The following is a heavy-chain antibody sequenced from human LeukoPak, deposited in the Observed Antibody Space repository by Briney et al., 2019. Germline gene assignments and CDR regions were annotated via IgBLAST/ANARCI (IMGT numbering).Heavy chain of an antibody. V-gene: IGHV4-4*02. CDR1: GGSISSSYW. CDR3: VKPPSYSSGWRWFDP. CDR2: IYHSGST. Sequence: SETLSLTCAVSGGSISSSYWWSWVRQPPGKGLEWIGEIYHSGSTKYNPSLKSRVTISVDKSKNQFSLKLTSATAADTAVYYSVKPPSYSSGWRWFDPWGQGTLVPVSS. J-gene: IGHJ5*02. D-gene: IGHD6-19*01.